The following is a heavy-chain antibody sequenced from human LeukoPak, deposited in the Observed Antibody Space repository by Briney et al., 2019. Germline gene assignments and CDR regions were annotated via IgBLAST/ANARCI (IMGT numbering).Heavy chain of an antibody. CDR3: ARPQYYYGSGSPIDY. D-gene: IGHD3-10*01. Sequence: GGSLRLSCAASGFTFSSYGMHWVRQAPGKGLEWVAVIWYDGSNKYYADSVKGRFTISRDNSKNTLYPQMNSLRAEDTAVYYCARPQYYYGSGSPIDYWGQGTLVTVSS. CDR1: GFTFSSYG. J-gene: IGHJ4*02. V-gene: IGHV3-33*01. CDR2: IWYDGSNK.